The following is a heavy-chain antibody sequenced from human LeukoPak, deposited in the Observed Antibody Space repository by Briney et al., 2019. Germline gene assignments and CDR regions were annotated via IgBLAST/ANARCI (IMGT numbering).Heavy chain of an antibody. D-gene: IGHD2-15*01. Sequence: GGSLRLSCAASGFTFSRYWMTWVRQAPGKGLEWVANIKQGGSEKYYVDSVKGRFTISRDNAKNSMYLQMNSLRVEDTAVYYCARSGDSVYWGQGTLVTVSS. CDR1: GFTFSRYW. J-gene: IGHJ4*02. CDR2: IKQGGSEK. CDR3: ARSGDSVY. V-gene: IGHV3-7*05.